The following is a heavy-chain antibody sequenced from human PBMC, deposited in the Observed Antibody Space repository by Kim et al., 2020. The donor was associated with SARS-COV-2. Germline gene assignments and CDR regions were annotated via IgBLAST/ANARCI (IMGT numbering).Heavy chain of an antibody. J-gene: IGHJ4*02. Sequence: AVSVKSRITINPATSKNQFSLQLNSVTPEDTAVYYCARDLAGILPPHFDYWGQGTLVTVSS. D-gene: IGHD6-13*01. V-gene: IGHV6-1*01. CDR3: ARDLAGILPPHFDY.